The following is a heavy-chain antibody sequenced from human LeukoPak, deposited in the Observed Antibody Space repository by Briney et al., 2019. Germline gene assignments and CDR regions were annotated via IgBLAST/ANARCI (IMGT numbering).Heavy chain of an antibody. D-gene: IGHD3-10*01. V-gene: IGHV3-7*01. CDR3: ARRGLRSQSGKPYYGSDV. Sequence: GGSLRLSCAASEFTFSNYWMSWVRPAPGKGLDWVANIKQDGSEKQYVESVKGRFTISRDNAKNSLYLQMNSLRAEDTAVYYCARRGLRSQSGKPYYGSDVWGQGTTVTVSS. CDR1: EFTFSNYW. CDR2: IKQDGSEK. J-gene: IGHJ6*02.